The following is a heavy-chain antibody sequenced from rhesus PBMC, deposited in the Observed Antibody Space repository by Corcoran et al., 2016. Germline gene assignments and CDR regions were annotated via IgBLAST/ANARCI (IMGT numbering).Heavy chain of an antibody. CDR3: ARFRAPTGSQPAFDF. Sequence: QVQLQASVPGVVKPSETLSLTCAVSGYSISSGYDWSWIRPPPGKGLEWIGYIYGSSSTTNYNPSLTSRVTSSKDTSKNQFSLKLSAVTAADAAVDYCARFRAPTGSQPAFDFWGQGLRVTVSS. V-gene: IGHV4-127*01. J-gene: IGHJ3*01. CDR1: GYSISSGYD. CDR2: IYGSSSTT. D-gene: IGHD1-26*01.